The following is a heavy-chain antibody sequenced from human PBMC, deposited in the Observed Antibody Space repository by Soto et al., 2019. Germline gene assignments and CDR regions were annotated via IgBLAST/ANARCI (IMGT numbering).Heavy chain of an antibody. J-gene: IGHJ4*02. CDR3: ARDAPGVAPY. Sequence: QVQLQESGPGLVRPSQTLSLTCTVSGGSINSGDSYWNWIRQHPEKGLEWIGYINYRGSTFYNPPLTSRIIIAVDTSKHQFSLSLSSVTAADTAVYYCARDAPGVAPYWGQGTLVTVSS. CDR2: INYRGST. D-gene: IGHD2-15*01. CDR1: GGSINSGDSY. V-gene: IGHV4-31*03.